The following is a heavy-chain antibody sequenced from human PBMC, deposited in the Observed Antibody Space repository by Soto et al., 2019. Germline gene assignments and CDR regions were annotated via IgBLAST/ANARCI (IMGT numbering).Heavy chain of an antibody. CDR2: IIPIYGTT. CDR1: GGTFSSYA. Sequence: ASVKVSCKASGGTFSSYAISWVRRAPGQGLEWMGGIIPIYGTTNYAQKFQDRVTITAAESTSTAYMELSSLTSEYTAVYFCARDLRGCSGASCRYNWCGPRGKGTLGTISS. CDR3: ARDLRGCSGASCRYNWCGP. D-gene: IGHD2-15*01. V-gene: IGHV1-69*13. J-gene: IGHJ5*02.